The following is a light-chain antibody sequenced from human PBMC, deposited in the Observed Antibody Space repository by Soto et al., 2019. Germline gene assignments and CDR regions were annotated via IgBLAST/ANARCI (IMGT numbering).Light chain of an antibody. J-gene: IGKJ1*01. V-gene: IGKV3-15*01. CDR2: GAS. Sequence: TLSPATVSVSKKERAALSCMSIQSVSSNLAWYQQKPGQAPRLLIYGASTRATGIPARFSGSGSGTEFTLTISSLQSEDFAVYYCQQYNNWPPAWTFGQGAKV. CDR1: QSVSSN. CDR3: QQYNNWPPAWT.